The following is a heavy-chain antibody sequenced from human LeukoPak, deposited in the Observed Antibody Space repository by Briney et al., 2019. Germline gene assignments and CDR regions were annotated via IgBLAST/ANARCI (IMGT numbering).Heavy chain of an antibody. V-gene: IGHV4-31*03. D-gene: IGHD3-3*01. J-gene: IGHJ5*02. CDR1: GGPISSGGYY. CDR2: IYYSGST. CDR3: ARSYLPYYDFWSGYSWFDP. Sequence: SETLSLTCTVSGGPISSGGYYWSWIRQHPGKGLEWIGYIYYSGSTYYNPSLKSRVTISVDTSKNQFSLKLSSVTAADTAVYYCARSYLPYYDFWSGYSWFDPWGQGTLVTVSS.